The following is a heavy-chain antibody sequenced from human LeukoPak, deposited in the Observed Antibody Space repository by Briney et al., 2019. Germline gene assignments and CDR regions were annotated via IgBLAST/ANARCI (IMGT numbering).Heavy chain of an antibody. CDR3: ARGDDYGGLDY. J-gene: IGHJ4*02. CDR1: GFTFSNAW. CDR2: INHSGST. Sequence: GSLRLSCAASGFTFSNAWMSWVRQAPGKGLEWIGEINHSGSTNYNPSLKSRVTISVDTSKNQFSLKLSSVTAADTAVYYCARGDDYGGLDYWGQGTLVTVSS. V-gene: IGHV4-34*01. D-gene: IGHD4-23*01.